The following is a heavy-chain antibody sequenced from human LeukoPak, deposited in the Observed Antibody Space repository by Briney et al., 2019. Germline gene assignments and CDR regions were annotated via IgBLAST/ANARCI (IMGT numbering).Heavy chain of an antibody. D-gene: IGHD1-26*01. Sequence: SETLSLTCTVSGYSISSGYYWGWIRQPPGKGLEWIGYIYYSGSTNYNPSLKSRVTISVDTSKNQFSLKLSSVTAADTAVYYCARGVSGSSGGLFDYWGQGTLVTVSS. CDR3: ARGVSGSSGGLFDY. V-gene: IGHV4-61*01. CDR1: GYSISSGYY. J-gene: IGHJ4*02. CDR2: IYYSGST.